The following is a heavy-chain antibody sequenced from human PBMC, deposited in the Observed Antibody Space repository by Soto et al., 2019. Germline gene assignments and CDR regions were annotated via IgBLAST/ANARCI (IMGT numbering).Heavy chain of an antibody. CDR1: GGSISSGGYY. CDR3: ARERGSFYYYYYMDV. J-gene: IGHJ6*03. CDR2: SYYSGST. D-gene: IGHD3-16*01. Sequence: QVQLQESGPGLVKPSQTLSLTCTVSGGSISSGGYYWSWIRQHPGKGLEWIGYSYYSGSTYYNPSLKSRVTISVDTSKNQFSLKLSSVTAADTAVYYCARERGSFYYYYYMDVWGKGTTVTVSS. V-gene: IGHV4-31*03.